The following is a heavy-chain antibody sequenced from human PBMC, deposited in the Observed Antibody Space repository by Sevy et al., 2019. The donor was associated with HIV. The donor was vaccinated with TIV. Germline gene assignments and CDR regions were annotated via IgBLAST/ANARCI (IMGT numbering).Heavy chain of an antibody. J-gene: IGHJ3*02. CDR2: ISWNSGAI. Sequence: GGSLRLSCAASEFTFSDYAMHWVRQVPGKGLEWVSGISWNSGAIGYAGSVKGRFTISRDNAKNSLYLQMNSLRVEDTAFYYCGRAQGYCVTNSCYGGSVNAFAIWGKGTMVTVS. D-gene: IGHD2-2*01. V-gene: IGHV3-9*01. CDR1: EFTFSDYA. CDR3: GRAQGYCVTNSCYGGSVNAFAI.